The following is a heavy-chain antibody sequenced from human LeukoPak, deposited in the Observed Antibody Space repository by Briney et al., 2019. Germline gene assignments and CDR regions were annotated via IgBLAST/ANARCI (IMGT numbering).Heavy chain of an antibody. D-gene: IGHD3-3*01. CDR2: IYYSGTT. CDR3: ARHRYYDSWVHTGAFDI. V-gene: IGHV4-39*01. Sequence: PSETLSLTCTVTGDSITSRTYYWAWIRQPAGQGLEWIGTIYYSGTTYYNPSLKSRVTISLDTSSNQLSPGLTSVIAMDTAIYYCARHRYYDSWVHTGAFDIWGHGTTVTVSS. CDR1: GDSITSRTYY. J-gene: IGHJ3*02.